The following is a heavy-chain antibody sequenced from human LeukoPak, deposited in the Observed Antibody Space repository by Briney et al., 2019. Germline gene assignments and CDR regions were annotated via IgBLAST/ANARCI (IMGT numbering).Heavy chain of an antibody. J-gene: IGHJ4*02. Sequence: PGGSLRLSCAASGFSVSSSYITWVRQAPGKWLEWVSIIYTDGRTNYADSLKGRFTVSRDNSENTLYLQMNSLRAEDTAVYYCAADNTCVDYGGQGTLVTVSS. CDR3: AADNTCVDY. V-gene: IGHV3-53*01. CDR1: GFSVSSSY. CDR2: IYTDGRT.